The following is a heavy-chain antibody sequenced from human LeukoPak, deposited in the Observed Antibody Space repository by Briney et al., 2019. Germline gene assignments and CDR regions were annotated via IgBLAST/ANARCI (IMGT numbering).Heavy chain of an antibody. CDR3: ARHVVAVGFDY. D-gene: IGHD3-22*01. Sequence: GGSLRLSCAASGFSFSNYELTWMRQAPGKGLEWISYISDSGSIIYYADSVKGRFTISRDNANNSLYLQMNSLRAEDTAVYYCARHVVAVGFDYWGQGTLVTVSS. V-gene: IGHV3-48*03. CDR1: GFSFSNYE. J-gene: IGHJ4*02. CDR2: ISDSGSII.